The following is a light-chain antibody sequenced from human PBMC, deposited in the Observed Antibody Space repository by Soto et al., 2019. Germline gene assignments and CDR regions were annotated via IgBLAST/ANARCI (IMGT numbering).Light chain of an antibody. CDR2: EGS. Sequence: QSALTQPASVSGSPGQSITISCTGTSSDVGSYNLVSWYQQHPGKAPKLMIYEGSKRPSGVSNLFSGSKSGNTASLTIFGLQAEVEADYYCCSYAGSGTYVFGTGTKVTVL. V-gene: IGLV2-23*01. J-gene: IGLJ1*01. CDR1: SSDVGSYNL. CDR3: CSYAGSGTYV.